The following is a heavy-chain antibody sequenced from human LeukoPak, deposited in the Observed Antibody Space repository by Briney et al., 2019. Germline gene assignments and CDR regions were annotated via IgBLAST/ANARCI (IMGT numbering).Heavy chain of an antibody. V-gene: IGHV1-2*02. J-gene: IGHJ4*02. CDR3: ARVTAPGDTSGWSAFDY. CDR1: GYTFTGYY. CDR2: ISPNSGGT. Sequence: ASVTVSCKASGYTFTGYYIHWVRQAPGQGLEWMGWISPNSGGTNYAQKFQGRVTMTRDTSINTAYMELSSLRSDDTAVYYCARVTAPGDTSGWSAFDYWGQGTLVTVSS. D-gene: IGHD6-19*01.